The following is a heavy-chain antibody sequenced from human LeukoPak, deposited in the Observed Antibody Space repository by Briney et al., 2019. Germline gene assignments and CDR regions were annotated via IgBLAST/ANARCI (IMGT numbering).Heavy chain of an antibody. CDR3: ASGRTYCGGDCLPSDAFDI. J-gene: IGHJ3*02. V-gene: IGHV1-2*02. D-gene: IGHD2-21*01. CDR1: GYTFTGYY. CDR2: INPNSGGT. Sequence: ASVKVSCKASGYTFTGYYMHWVRQAPGQGLEWIGWINPNSGGTNYAQKFQGRVTMTRDTSISTAYMEPSRLRSDDTAVYYCASGRTYCGGDCLPSDAFDIWGQGTMVTVSS.